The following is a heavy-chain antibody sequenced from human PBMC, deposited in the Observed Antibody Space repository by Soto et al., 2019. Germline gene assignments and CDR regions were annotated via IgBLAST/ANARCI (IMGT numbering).Heavy chain of an antibody. D-gene: IGHD3-22*01. V-gene: IGHV4-34*01. CDR2: INHSGST. J-gene: IGHJ4*02. CDR3: ARGRNDSSGYYFDY. Sequence: SETLSLTCAVYGGSFSGYYWSWIRQPPGKGLEWIGEINHSGSTNYNPSLKSRVAISVDTSKNQFSLKLSSVTAADTAVYYCARGRNDSSGYYFDYWGQGTLVTVSS. CDR1: GGSFSGYY.